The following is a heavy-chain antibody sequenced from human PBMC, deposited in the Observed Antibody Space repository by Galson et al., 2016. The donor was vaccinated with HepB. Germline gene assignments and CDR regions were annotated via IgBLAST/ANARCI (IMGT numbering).Heavy chain of an antibody. D-gene: IGHD6-19*01. J-gene: IGHJ4*02. CDR3: VKGGGNSSGWYKGAFDY. CDR1: GFPSSTSG. CDR2: IWDDGSHE. V-gene: IGHV3-33*06. Sequence: SLRPSCAASGFPSSTSGMLWVRKAPGRGPEGLAVIWDDGSHEEYAHSVTGRHTISRDNSKTTLYLQMISLGTEDTAVYYCVKGGGNSSGWYKGAFDYWGQGTLVTVSS.